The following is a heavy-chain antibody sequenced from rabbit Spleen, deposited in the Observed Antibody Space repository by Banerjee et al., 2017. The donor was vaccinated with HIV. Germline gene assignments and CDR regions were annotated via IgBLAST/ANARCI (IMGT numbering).Heavy chain of an antibody. J-gene: IGHJ4*01. D-gene: IGHD4-2*01. CDR1: GFDFSSDA. V-gene: IGHV1S47*01. CDR3: ARDYVVTSWGFNL. CDR2: IYNGDGST. Sequence: EESGGDLVQPEGSLTLTCKVSGFDFSSDALCWVHQAPGKGLEYIACIYNGDGSTYCSGWVQGTFTISKSSSMTVTMQMLSLTAADTDTYFCARDYVVTSWGFNLWGPGTLVTVS.